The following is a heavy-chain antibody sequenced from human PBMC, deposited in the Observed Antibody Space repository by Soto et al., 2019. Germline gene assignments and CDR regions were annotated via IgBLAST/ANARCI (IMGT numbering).Heavy chain of an antibody. Sequence: EVPLLESGGGLVQPGGSLRLSCAASGFTFSSYAMSWVRQAPGKGLEWVSAISGSGGSTYYADSVKGRFTISRDNSKNTLYLQMNSLRAEDTAVYYCAKDPSIFGYSLLWFDYWGQGTLVTVSS. CDR1: GFTFSSYA. J-gene: IGHJ4*02. V-gene: IGHV3-23*01. D-gene: IGHD6-13*01. CDR3: AKDPSIFGYSLLWFDY. CDR2: ISGSGGST.